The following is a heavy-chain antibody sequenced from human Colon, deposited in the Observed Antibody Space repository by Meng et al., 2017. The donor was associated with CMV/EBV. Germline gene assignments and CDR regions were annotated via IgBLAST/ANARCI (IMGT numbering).Heavy chain of an antibody. CDR3: ARSAGYSSGWYVY. J-gene: IGHJ4*02. V-gene: IGHV4-4*02. CDR1: GDSIGRSNL. CDR2: ICHSGST. D-gene: IGHD6-19*01. Sequence: AGSGDSIGRSNLWRWGRQPPGKGLGWIGEICHSGSTNYNPSLKGRVTISVDKSKNQFSLKLSSVTAADTVVYYCARSAGYSSGWYVYWGQGTLVTVSS.